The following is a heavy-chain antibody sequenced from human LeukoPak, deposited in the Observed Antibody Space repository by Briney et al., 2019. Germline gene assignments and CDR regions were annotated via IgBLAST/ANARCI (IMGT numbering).Heavy chain of an antibody. V-gene: IGHV3-23*01. CDR2: VTGPGATT. Sequence: PGGSLRLSCATSGFTFSNYAMNWVRQAPGKGLEWVSAVTGPGATTSYADSVKGRFFMSREDSKNTVYLQMNSLRDEDTAIYYCAKGAEIDLWGQGTLVTVCS. D-gene: IGHD3-16*01. J-gene: IGHJ5*02. CDR3: AKGAEIDL. CDR1: GFTFSNYA.